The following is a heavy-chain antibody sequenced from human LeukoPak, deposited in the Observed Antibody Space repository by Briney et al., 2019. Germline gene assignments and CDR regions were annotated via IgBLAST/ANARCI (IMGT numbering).Heavy chain of an antibody. Sequence: TGGSLRLSCAGSGFTFSSYSMNWVRQAPGKGLEWVANIKQDGSVKYYVDSVKGRFTISRDNAKNSVYLQMNSLRAEDTALYYCARIGYSSSSFDYWGQGTLVTVSS. J-gene: IGHJ4*02. CDR1: GFTFSSYS. CDR2: IKQDGSVK. CDR3: ARIGYSSSSFDY. D-gene: IGHD6-6*01. V-gene: IGHV3-7*01.